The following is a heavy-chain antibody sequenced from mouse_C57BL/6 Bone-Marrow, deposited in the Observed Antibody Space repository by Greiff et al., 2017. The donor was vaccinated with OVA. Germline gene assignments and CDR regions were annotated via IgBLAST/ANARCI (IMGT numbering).Heavy chain of an antibody. V-gene: IGHV5-16*01. CDR2: INYDGSST. J-gene: IGHJ1*03. D-gene: IGHD1-2*01. CDR3: ARDNITADYWYFDV. CDR1: GFTFSDYY. Sequence: EVKLVESEGGLVQPGSSMKLSCTASGFTFSDYYMAWVRQVPEKGLEWVANINYDGSSTYYLDSLKSRFIISRDNAKNILYLQMSSLKSEDTATYYCARDNITADYWYFDVWGTGTTVTVSS.